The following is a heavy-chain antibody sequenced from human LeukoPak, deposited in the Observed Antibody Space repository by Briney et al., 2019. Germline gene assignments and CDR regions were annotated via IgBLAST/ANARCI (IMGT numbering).Heavy chain of an antibody. CDR2: ISWNSGSI. V-gene: IGHV3-9*01. CDR1: GFTFDDYA. CDR3: AKDSFGILTGPDY. J-gene: IGHJ4*02. Sequence: PGGSLRLSCAASGFTFDDYAMHWVRQAPGKGLEWVSGISWNSGSIGYADSVKGRFTISRDNAKNSLYLQMNSLRAEDTALYYCAKDSFGILTGPDYWGQGTLVTVSS. D-gene: IGHD3-9*01.